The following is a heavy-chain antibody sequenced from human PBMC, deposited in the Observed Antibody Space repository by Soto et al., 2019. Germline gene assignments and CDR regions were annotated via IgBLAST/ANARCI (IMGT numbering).Heavy chain of an antibody. Sequence: VQLLQSGGGLAQPGTSLRLSCAASGFTFKYYAMTWVRQAPGKGLEWVSTISGSGDKTDYADSVKGRFRVSRDNSKDTLNLQMDSLRADDTALYYCARESKWYGGQYFQDWGQGTLVTVSS. CDR2: ISGSGDKT. V-gene: IGHV3-23*01. CDR3: ARESKWYGGQYFQD. CDR1: GFTFKYYA. J-gene: IGHJ1*01. D-gene: IGHD2-8*01.